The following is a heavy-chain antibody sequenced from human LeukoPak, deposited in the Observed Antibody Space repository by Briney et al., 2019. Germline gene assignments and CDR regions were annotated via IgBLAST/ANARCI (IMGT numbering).Heavy chain of an antibody. Sequence: PGGSLRLSCATSGFTFSSYAMSWVRQAPGKGLEWVSAISGSGGSTYYADSVKGRFTISRDNSKNTLYLQMNSLRAEDTAVYYCAKDPGEMATKYYFDYWGQGTLVTVSS. CDR3: AKDPGEMATKYYFDY. J-gene: IGHJ4*02. CDR2: ISGSGGST. CDR1: GFTFSSYA. D-gene: IGHD5-24*01. V-gene: IGHV3-23*01.